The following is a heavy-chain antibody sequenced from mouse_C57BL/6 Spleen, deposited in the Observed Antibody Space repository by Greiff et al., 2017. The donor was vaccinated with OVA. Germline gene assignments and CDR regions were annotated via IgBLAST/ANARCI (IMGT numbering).Heavy chain of an antibody. CDR1: GYTFTSYW. Sequence: QVQLQQPGTELVKPGASVKLSCKASGYTFTSYWMHWVKQRPGQGLEWIGNINPSNGGTNYNEKFKSKATLTVDKSSSTAYMQLSSLTSEDSAVYYCAGGAGYFGCSAWLAYWGQGTLVTGSA. J-gene: IGHJ3*01. CDR2: INPSNGGT. V-gene: IGHV1-53*01. CDR3: AGGAGYFGCSAWLAY. D-gene: IGHD1-1*01.